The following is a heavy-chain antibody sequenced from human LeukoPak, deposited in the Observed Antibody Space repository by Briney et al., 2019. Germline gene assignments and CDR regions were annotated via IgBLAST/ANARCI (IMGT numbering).Heavy chain of an antibody. CDR2: IGATT. D-gene: IGHD3-10*01. CDR3: APSRGGV. Sequence: GGSLRLSCAASGFTFSSYSMSWVRQAPGKGLQWVSGIGATTSYADSVKGRFTVSRDNSKNTVHVQMDSLRAEDTDVYYCAPSRGGVWGQGTLVTVSS. CDR1: GFTFSSYS. V-gene: IGHV3-23*01. J-gene: IGHJ4*02.